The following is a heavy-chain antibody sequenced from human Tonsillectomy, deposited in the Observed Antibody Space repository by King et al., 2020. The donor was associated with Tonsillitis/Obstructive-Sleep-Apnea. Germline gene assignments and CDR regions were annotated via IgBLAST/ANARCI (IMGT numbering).Heavy chain of an antibody. CDR1: GYTFTTYA. Sequence: QLVQSGAEVKKPGASVKVSCKASGYTFTTYALYWVRQAPGQRLEWMGWINAGNGDTKYSQNFQGRVTITRDTSAGTAYMELSSLRSEDTAVYYCARGGAGYCSSTTCYYWFDPWGQGTLVTVSS. D-gene: IGHD2-2*01. J-gene: IGHJ5*02. CDR2: INAGNGDT. V-gene: IGHV1-3*01. CDR3: ARGGAGYCSSTTCYYWFDP.